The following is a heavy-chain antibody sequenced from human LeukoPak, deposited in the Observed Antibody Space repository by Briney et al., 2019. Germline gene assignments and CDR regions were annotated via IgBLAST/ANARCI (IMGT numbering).Heavy chain of an antibody. D-gene: IGHD4-17*01. J-gene: IGHJ4*02. CDR1: GGSFSGYY. CDR3: ASRTVTAHFDY. Sequence: PSETLSLTRAVYGGSFSGYYWSSIRQPPGKGLEWIREINHSGSTNYNPSLKSRVTISVDTSKNQFSLKLSSVTAADTAVYYCASRTVTAHFDYWGQGTLVTVSS. CDR2: INHSGST. V-gene: IGHV4-34*01.